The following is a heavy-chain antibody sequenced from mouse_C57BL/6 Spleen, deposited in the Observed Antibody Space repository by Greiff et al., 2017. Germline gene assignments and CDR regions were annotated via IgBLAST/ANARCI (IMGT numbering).Heavy chain of an antibody. V-gene: IGHV1-82*01. CDR1: GYAFSRSW. CDR2: IYPGDGDT. J-gene: IGHJ3*01. CDR3: ARGRNWAFAY. D-gene: IGHD4-1*01. Sequence: QVQLKESGPALVKPGASVKISCKASGYAFSRSWMNWVKQRPGKGLEWIGRIYPGDGDTTYNGKFKGKATLTADKSSSTAYMQLSSLTSEDAAVYVCARGRNWAFAYWGQGTLVTVSA.